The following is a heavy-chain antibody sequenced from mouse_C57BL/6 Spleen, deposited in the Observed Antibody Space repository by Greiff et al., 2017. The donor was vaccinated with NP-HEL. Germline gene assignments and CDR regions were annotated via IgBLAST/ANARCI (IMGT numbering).Heavy chain of an antibody. CDR1: GFTFSSYA. V-gene: IGHV5-4*03. CDR3: AGITTIVAHDWYFDV. CDR2: ISDGGSYT. J-gene: IGHJ1*03. D-gene: IGHD1-1*01. Sequence: EVMLVESGGGLVKPGGSLKLSCAASGFTFSSYAMSWVRQTPEKRLEWVATISDGGSYTNYPENVKGRFTITRDNATNNLYLQMSHLTSEDTAMYCCAGITTIVAHDWYFDVWGTGTTVTVSS.